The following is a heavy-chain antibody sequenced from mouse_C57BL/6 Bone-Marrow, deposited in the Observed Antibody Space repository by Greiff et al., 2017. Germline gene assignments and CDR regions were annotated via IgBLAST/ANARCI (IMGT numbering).Heavy chain of an antibody. CDR3: ARGAYYSNYDAMDY. CDR1: GYTFTSYW. Sequence: QVQLQQPGAELVKPGASVKLSCKASGYTFTSYWMQWVKQRPGQGLAWIGEIDPSDSYTNYNQKFKGKATLTVDTSSSTAYMQLSSLTSEDSAVYYCARGAYYSNYDAMDYWGQGTSVTVSS. D-gene: IGHD2-5*01. CDR2: IDPSDSYT. V-gene: IGHV1-50*01. J-gene: IGHJ4*01.